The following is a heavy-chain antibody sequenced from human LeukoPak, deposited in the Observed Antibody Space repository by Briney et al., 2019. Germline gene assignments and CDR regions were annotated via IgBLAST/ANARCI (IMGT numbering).Heavy chain of an antibody. D-gene: IGHD3-16*02. Sequence: SETLSLTCTVSGYSISSGYYWGWIRQPPGKGLEWIGSIYHSGSTYYNPSLKSRVTISVDTSKNQFSLKLSSVTAADTAVYYCASIPIRMITFGGVIVNRPYWGQGTLVTVSS. V-gene: IGHV4-38-2*02. J-gene: IGHJ4*02. CDR2: IYHSGST. CDR3: ASIPIRMITFGGVIVNRPY. CDR1: GYSISSGYY.